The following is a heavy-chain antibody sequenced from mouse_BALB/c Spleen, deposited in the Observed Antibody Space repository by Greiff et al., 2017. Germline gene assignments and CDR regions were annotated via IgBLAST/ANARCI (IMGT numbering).Heavy chain of an antibody. CDR3: ARPYGNYVFAY. Sequence: QVQLQQSGAELVRPGVSVKISCKGSGYTFTDYAMHWVKQSHAKSLEWIGVISTYYGDASYNQKFKGKATMTVDKSSSTAYMELARLTSEDSAIYYCARPYGNYVFAYWGQGTLVTVSA. CDR1: GYTFTDYA. J-gene: IGHJ3*01. D-gene: IGHD2-1*01. V-gene: IGHV1S137*01. CDR2: ISTYYGDA.